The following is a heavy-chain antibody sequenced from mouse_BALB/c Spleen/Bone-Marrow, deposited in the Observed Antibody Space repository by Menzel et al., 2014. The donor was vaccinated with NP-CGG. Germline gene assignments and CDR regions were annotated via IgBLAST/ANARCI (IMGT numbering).Heavy chain of an antibody. CDR1: GYSFTGYT. V-gene: IGHV1-18*01. D-gene: IGHD2-4*01. CDR3: AREVIYYDYAGFAY. J-gene: IGHJ3*01. Sequence: EVQLQESGPELVKPGASMKISCKASGYSFTGYTMNWVKQSHGKNLEWIGLINPYNGGTSYNQKFKGKATLTVDKSSSIAYMELLSLTSEDSAVYYCAREVIYYDYAGFAYWGQGTLVTVSA. CDR2: INPYNGGT.